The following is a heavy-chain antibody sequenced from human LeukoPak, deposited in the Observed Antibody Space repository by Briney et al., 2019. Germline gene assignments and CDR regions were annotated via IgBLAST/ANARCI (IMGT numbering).Heavy chain of an antibody. CDR1: GFTFSDYI. J-gene: IGHJ3*02. V-gene: IGHV3-72*01. D-gene: IGHD3-16*01. Sequence: GGSLRLSCAASGFTFSDYILDWVRQAPGKGLEWVGRIRRGGNSYTTEYAASGKGRFTISRDDSKNSLYLHMNSLKTNDTAVYHCSRDGGEGGNSAFDIWGQGTMVTVSS. CDR3: SRDGGEGGNSAFDI. CDR2: IRRGGNSYTT.